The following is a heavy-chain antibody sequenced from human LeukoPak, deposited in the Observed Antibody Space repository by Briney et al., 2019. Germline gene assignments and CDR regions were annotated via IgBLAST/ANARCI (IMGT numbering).Heavy chain of an antibody. CDR2: IYYSGST. Sequence: SETLSLTCTVSGGSISSYYWSWIRQPPGKGLEWIGYIYYSGSTNYNPSLKSRVTISVDTSKNQFSLKLSSVTAADTAVYYCARAGTTGGAFDIRGQGTMVTVSS. D-gene: IGHD4-17*01. CDR3: ARAGTTGGAFDI. J-gene: IGHJ3*02. V-gene: IGHV4-59*01. CDR1: GGSISSYY.